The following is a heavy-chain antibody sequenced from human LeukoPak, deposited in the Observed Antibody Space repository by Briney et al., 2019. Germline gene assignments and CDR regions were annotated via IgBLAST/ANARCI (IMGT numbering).Heavy chain of an antibody. CDR3: ARDDGSSSGGWFDP. CDR1: GGSISSYY. V-gene: IGHV4-59*01. D-gene: IGHD6-6*01. J-gene: IGHJ5*02. CDR2: IYYSGST. Sequence: PSETLSFTCTVSGGSISSYYWSWIRQPPGKGLEWIGYIYYSGSTNYNPSLKSRVTISVDTSKNQFSLKLSSVTAADTAVYYCARDDGSSSGGWFDPWGQGTLVTVSS.